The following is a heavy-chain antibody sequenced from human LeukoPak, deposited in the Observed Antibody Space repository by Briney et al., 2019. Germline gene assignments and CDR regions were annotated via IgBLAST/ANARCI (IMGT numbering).Heavy chain of an antibody. J-gene: IGHJ4*02. Sequence: GGSLRLSCAASGFTFSDYYMSWIRQAPGKGLEWVSYISRSGSTVYYADSVKGRFTISRDNAKNSLYLQMNSLRAEDTAVYYCARDGYNSHFDYWGQGTLVTVSS. D-gene: IGHD5-24*01. CDR1: GFTFSDYY. CDR2: ISRSGSTV. CDR3: ARDGYNSHFDY. V-gene: IGHV3-11*04.